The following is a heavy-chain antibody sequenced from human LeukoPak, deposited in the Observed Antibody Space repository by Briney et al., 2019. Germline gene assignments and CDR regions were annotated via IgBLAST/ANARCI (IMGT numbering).Heavy chain of an antibody. CDR2: ISGAAGGI. CDR3: VKNGARSGWYAEFAS. D-gene: IGHD6-19*01. Sequence: GGSLRLSCAASGFTFRDEAMSWVRQAPGKGLDLVSSISGAAGGIYYADSVRGRFTISKDNSKNTLYLQMNSLGVGDTAVYYCVKNGARSGWYAEFASWGQGTLVTVSS. CDR1: GFTFRDEA. J-gene: IGHJ5*02. V-gene: IGHV3-23*01.